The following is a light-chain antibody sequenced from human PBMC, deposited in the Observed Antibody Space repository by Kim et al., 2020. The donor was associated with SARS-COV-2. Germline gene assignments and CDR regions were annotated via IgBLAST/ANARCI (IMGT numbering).Light chain of an antibody. CDR3: AAWDDSLNGPM. CDR1: SSNIGINT. Sequence: GQRVTISCSGSSSNIGINTENGYQHLPGTTPKLLVYSNDQRPSGVPDRFSGSKSGTSASLAISGLQSEDEADYYCAAWDDSLNGPMFGGGTQLTVL. J-gene: IGLJ3*02. V-gene: IGLV1-44*01. CDR2: SND.